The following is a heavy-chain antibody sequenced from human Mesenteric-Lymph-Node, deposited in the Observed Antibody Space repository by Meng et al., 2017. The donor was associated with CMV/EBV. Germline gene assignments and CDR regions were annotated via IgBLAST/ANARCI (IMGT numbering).Heavy chain of an antibody. CDR2: ISYDGTDK. CDR3: AGSTLVVTPVDC. J-gene: IGHJ4*02. D-gene: IGHD4-23*01. Sequence: GESLKISCVASGFTFTSYGMHWVRQTPGKGLEWVAVISYDGTDKYYADSVKGRFTISRDNSKNTLYLQMNSLRAEDTAIYYCAGSTLVVTPVDCWGQGTLVTVSS. CDR1: GFTFTSYG. V-gene: IGHV3-30*19.